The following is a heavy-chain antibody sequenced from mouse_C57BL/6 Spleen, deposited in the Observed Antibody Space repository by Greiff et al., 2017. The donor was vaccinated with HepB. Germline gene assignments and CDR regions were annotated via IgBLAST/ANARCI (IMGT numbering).Heavy chain of an antibody. Sequence: EVKLEESGGGLVKPGGSLKLSCAASGFTFSSYAMSWVRQTPEKRLEWVATISDGGSYTYYPDNVKGRFTISRDNAKNNLYLQMSHLKSEDTAMYYCAREAGTKGYFDYWGQGTTLTVSS. D-gene: IGHD4-1*01. V-gene: IGHV5-4*01. CDR2: ISDGGSYT. CDR1: GFTFSSYA. J-gene: IGHJ2*01. CDR3: AREAGTKGYFDY.